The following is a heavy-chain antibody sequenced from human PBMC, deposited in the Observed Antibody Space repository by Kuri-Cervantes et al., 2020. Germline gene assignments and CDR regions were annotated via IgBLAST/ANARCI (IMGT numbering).Heavy chain of an antibody. D-gene: IGHD4-17*01. CDR2: IKQDGSEK. CDR3: ARRVRLFAVATTTTGELDS. V-gene: IGHV3-7*01. CDR1: GFTFSSYW. J-gene: IGHJ4*02. Sequence: GGSLRLSCAASGFTFSSYWMSWVRQAPGKGLEWVANIKQDGSEKYYVDSVKGRFTISRDNAKNSLYLQMNSLRAEDTAVYYCARRVRLFAVATTTTGELDSWGQGTLVTVSS.